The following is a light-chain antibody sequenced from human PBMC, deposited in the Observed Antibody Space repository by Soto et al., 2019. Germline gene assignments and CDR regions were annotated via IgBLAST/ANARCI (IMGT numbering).Light chain of an antibody. CDR2: GAS. CDR3: RQYGSSPWT. Sequence: IGLTQSPGTLSLSAGERATLSCRAGQRVSSSYLSWYQQKPGQAPRRLIYGASSRATGIPDRFSGSGSGTDFTLTISRLEPEDFAVYYSRQYGSSPWTFGHGTKVDIK. V-gene: IGKV3-20*01. J-gene: IGKJ1*01. CDR1: QRVSSSY.